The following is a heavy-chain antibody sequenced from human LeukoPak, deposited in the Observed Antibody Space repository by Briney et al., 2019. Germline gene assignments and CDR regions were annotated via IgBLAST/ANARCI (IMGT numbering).Heavy chain of an antibody. D-gene: IGHD2-15*01. V-gene: IGHV3-11*04. Sequence: PGGSLRLSCAASGFTLSDYYMSWIRQATGQGLEWVSYICNSGTTKYYEDSVEGRFTLSRDNAKNSLYLQMNSLRAEHTAVCYCAREFVGGIDDWGQGTLVTVSS. CDR1: GFTLSDYY. J-gene: IGHJ4*02. CDR2: ICNSGTTK. CDR3: AREFVGGIDD.